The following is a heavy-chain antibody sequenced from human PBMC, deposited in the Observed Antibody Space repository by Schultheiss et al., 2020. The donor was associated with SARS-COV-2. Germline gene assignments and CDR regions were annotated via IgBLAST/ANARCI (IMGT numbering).Heavy chain of an antibody. D-gene: IGHD4-11*01. CDR2: VYSSGST. V-gene: IGHV4-61*02. J-gene: IGHJ6*02. CDR1: GGSMDIDTYY. CDR3: ASHDYRGGMDV. Sequence: SQTLSLTCNVSGGSMDIDTYYWSWIRQPAGKGLEWIGRVYSSGSTSYNPSLQSRITMSLDTSKNQFSLKLSSVTAADTAVYYCASHDYRGGMDVWGQGTTVTVSS.